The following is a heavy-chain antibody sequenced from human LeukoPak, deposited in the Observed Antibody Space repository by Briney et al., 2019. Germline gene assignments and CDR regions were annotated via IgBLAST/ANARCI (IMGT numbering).Heavy chain of an antibody. CDR1: GYSISSGYY. CDR3: ARGWIQLDY. Sequence: SETLSLTCTVSGYSISSGYYWGWIRQPPGKGLEWIGSIYHSGSTYYKPSLKSRVTISVDTSKNQFSLKLSSVTAADTAVYYCARGWIQLDYWGQGTLVTVSS. D-gene: IGHD5-18*01. V-gene: IGHV4-38-2*02. J-gene: IGHJ4*02. CDR2: IYHSGST.